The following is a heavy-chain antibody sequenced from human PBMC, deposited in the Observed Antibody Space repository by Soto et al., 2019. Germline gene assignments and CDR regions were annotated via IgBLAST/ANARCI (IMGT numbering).Heavy chain of an antibody. Sequence: EVQLLESGGGLVQPGGSVRLSCAASGLTFGNYAMSWVRQAPGKGLEWVSAISGDSGRTYYADSVKGRFTISRDNSKTTLYLKMNTLRAEDTAVYYCAVTPNCGRDCSAASYWYFDIWGRGTLVTVSS. D-gene: IGHD2-21*02. CDR1: GLTFGNYA. J-gene: IGHJ2*01. CDR2: ISGDSGRT. CDR3: AVTPNCGRDCSAASYWYFDI. V-gene: IGHV3-23*01.